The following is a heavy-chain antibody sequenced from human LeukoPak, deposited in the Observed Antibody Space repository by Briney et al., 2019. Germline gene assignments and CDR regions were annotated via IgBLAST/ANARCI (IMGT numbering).Heavy chain of an antibody. CDR1: GFTFSSYV. CDR2: IKRDGGGK. CDR3: ARSRGLDY. J-gene: IGHJ4*02. D-gene: IGHD3-16*01. Sequence: PGGSLRLSCSASGFTFSSYVMYWVRQAPGKGLEYVSNIKRDGGGKYYVDSVKGRFTISRDNSKNTLYLQMNSLRDEDTAVYYCARSRGLDYWGQGTLVTVSS. V-gene: IGHV3-64*04.